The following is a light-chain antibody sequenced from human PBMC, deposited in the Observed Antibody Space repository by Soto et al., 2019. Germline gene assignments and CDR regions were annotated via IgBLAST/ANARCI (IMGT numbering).Light chain of an antibody. J-gene: IGLJ3*02. Sequence: NFMLTQPHSVSESPGKTVTISCTRSSGSIASNYVQWYQQRPGSAPTTVIYEDNQRPSGVPDRFSGSIDSSSNSASLTSPGLKTEDEADYYCQSYDSSKEVFGGGTKLTVL. CDR3: QSYDSSKEV. CDR2: EDN. V-gene: IGLV6-57*03. CDR1: SGSIASNY.